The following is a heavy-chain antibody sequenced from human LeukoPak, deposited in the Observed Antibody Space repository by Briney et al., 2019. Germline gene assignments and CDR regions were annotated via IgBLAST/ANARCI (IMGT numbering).Heavy chain of an antibody. J-gene: IGHJ5*02. V-gene: IGHV4-59*01. Sequence: PSETLSLTCTVSGGSISSYYWSWIRQPPGKGLEWIGDIYYSGSTNYNPSLKSRVTISVDTSKNQFSLKLSSVTAADTAVYYCARGCIVPAANWFHPWGQGTLVTVSS. CDR1: GGSISSYY. CDR3: ARGCIVPAANWFHP. D-gene: IGHD2-2*01. CDR2: IYYSGST.